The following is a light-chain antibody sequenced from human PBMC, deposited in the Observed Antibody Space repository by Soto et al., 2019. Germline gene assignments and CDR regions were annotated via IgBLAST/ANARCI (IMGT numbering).Light chain of an antibody. CDR2: GAS. CDR3: QQYNNWPLIT. V-gene: IGKV3-15*01. J-gene: IGKJ5*01. CDR1: QGINSY. Sequence: EIVMTQSPVTLSLSPGERATLSCRASQGINSYLAWYQQKPGQTPRLLIYGASTRATDIPARFSGSGSGTEFTLTITSLQSEDFAVYYCQQYNNWPLITFGQGTRLEIK.